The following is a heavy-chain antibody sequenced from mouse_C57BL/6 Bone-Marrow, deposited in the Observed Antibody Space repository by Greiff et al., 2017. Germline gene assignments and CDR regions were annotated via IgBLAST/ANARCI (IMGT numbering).Heavy chain of an antibody. V-gene: IGHV14-4*01. J-gene: IGHJ3*01. Sequence: VQLKESGAELVRPGASVKLSCTASGFNIKDDYMHWVKQRPEQGLEWIGWIDPENGDTEYASKFQGKATITADTSSNTAYLQLSSLTSEDTAVYYCTIYYYGSWFAYWGQGTLFTVSA. D-gene: IGHD1-1*01. CDR2: IDPENGDT. CDR1: GFNIKDDY. CDR3: TIYYYGSWFAY.